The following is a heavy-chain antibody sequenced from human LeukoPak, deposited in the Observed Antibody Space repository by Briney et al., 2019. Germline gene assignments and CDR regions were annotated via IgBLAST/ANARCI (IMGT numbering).Heavy chain of an antibody. D-gene: IGHD5/OR15-5a*01. CDR3: ARLDIVSILFDS. V-gene: IGHV1-18*01. CDR2: ISGYNGNT. J-gene: IGHJ4*02. Sequence: ASVKVSCKASGGTFSSYAISWVRQAPGQGLEWMGWISGYNGNTNYVQKFQGRVTMSRDTSTSTAYMELRSLRSDDTAVYYCARLDIVSILFDSWGQGTLVTVSS. CDR1: GGTFSSYA.